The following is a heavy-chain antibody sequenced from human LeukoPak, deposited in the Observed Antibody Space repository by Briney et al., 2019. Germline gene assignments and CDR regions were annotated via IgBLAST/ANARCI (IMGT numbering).Heavy chain of an antibody. Sequence: ASVKVSCKASGYTSTSYYIHWVRQAPGQGLEWMGIINPSGGSTSCARKFQGRVTITRDTSTSTVYMELSSLRSEDTAVYYCAREFAHVDTAMVFDYWGQGTLVTVSS. D-gene: IGHD5-18*01. CDR3: AREFAHVDTAMVFDY. J-gene: IGHJ4*02. CDR2: INPSGGST. V-gene: IGHV1-46*01. CDR1: GYTSTSYY.